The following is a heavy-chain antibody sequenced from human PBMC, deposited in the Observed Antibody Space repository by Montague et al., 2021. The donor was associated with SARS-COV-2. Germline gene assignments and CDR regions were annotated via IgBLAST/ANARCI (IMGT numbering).Heavy chain of an antibody. J-gene: IGHJ4*02. V-gene: IGHV4-39*07. CDR1: GGSISSSSYY. CDR2: IYYSGST. Sequence: SETLSLTGTVSGGSISSSSYYWGWIRQPPGKGLEWIGSIYYSGSTYYNPSLKSRVTISVDTSKNQFSLKLRSVTAADTAVYYCARAPPGYWGFVVVVAAHFDYWGQGTLVTVSS. D-gene: IGHD2-15*01. CDR3: ARAPPGYWGFVVVVAAHFDY.